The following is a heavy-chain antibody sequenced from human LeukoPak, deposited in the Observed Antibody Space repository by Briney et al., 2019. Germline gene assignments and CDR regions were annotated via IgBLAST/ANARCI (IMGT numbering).Heavy chain of an antibody. D-gene: IGHD2-15*01. CDR2: LSGSGGST. Sequence: GGSLRPSCTASELTFDTYAMSWVRPAPGKGLEWVSGLSGSGGSTYYADSVKGGFGISRDNAKNTLYLQMNSLRAEDTGVYYCAKGRCSGGSCYGRGFDYWGQGTMVTVSS. J-gene: IGHJ4*02. CDR3: AKGRCSGGSCYGRGFDY. CDR1: ELTFDTYA. V-gene: IGHV3-23*01.